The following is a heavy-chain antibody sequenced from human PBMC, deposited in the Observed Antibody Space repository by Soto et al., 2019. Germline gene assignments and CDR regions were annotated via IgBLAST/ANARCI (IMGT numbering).Heavy chain of an antibody. CDR1: GYTFTGHF. CDR3: ARDDHGGNSGVLVDF. CDR2: INPNSGGT. V-gene: IGHV1-2*02. J-gene: IGHJ4*02. Sequence: GASVKVSCKASGYTFTGHFMHWVRQAPGQGFEWMGWINPNSGGTNYVQRFQGRVSMTRDTSISTAYMELSRLTSDDTAVYYCARDDHGGNSGVLVDFWGQGTLVTVSS. D-gene: IGHD4-17*01.